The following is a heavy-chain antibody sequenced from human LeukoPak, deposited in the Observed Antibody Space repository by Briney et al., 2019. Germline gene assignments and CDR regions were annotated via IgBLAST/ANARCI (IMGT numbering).Heavy chain of an antibody. Sequence: GGSLRLSCAASGFTFSSYDMHWVRQATGKGLEWVSAIGTAGDTYYPGSVKGRFTISRENAKNSLYLQMNSLRAGDTAVYYCARDKAAQGLDYWGQGTQVTVSS. CDR3: ARDKAAQGLDY. CDR1: GFTFSSYD. CDR2: IGTAGDT. V-gene: IGHV3-13*01. D-gene: IGHD6-6*01. J-gene: IGHJ4*02.